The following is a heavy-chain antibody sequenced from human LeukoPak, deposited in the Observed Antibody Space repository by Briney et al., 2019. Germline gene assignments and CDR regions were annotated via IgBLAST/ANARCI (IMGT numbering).Heavy chain of an antibody. V-gene: IGHV1-8*01. CDR3: VRGQGTAMVDY. Sequence: ASVKVSCKASGYTFTSYDINWLRQATGQGPEWMGWMNPNSGATGYAQKFQGRVTMTRDTSTSTVYMELSSLRSEDTAVYYCVRGQGTAMVDYWGQGTLVTVSS. D-gene: IGHD5-18*01. J-gene: IGHJ4*02. CDR2: MNPNSGAT. CDR1: GYTFTSYD.